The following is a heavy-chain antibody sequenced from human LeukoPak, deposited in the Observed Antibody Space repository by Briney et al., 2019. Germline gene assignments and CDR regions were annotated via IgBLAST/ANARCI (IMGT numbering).Heavy chain of an antibody. V-gene: IGHV3-7*01. D-gene: IGHD1-26*01. CDR1: GFTFSSYW. Sequence: GGSLRLSCAASGFTFSSYWMSWVRQAPGKGLEWVANIKQDGSEKYYVDSVKGRFTISRDNAKNSLYLQMNSLRAEDTAVYYCARADGGSYEYYFDYWGQGTLVTASS. J-gene: IGHJ4*02. CDR2: IKQDGSEK. CDR3: ARADGGSYEYYFDY.